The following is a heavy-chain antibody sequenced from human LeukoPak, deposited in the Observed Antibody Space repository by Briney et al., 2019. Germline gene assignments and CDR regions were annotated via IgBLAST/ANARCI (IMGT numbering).Heavy chain of an antibody. CDR1: GFTFSSYA. D-gene: IGHD3-22*01. V-gene: IGHV3-30-3*01. J-gene: IGHJ5*02. CDR2: ISYDGSNK. Sequence: PGGSLRLSCAASGFTFSSYAMHWVRQAPGKGLEWVAVISYDGSNKYYAGSVKGRFTISRDNSKNTLDLQMNSLRAEDTAVYYCAKDGMHYYDSSGYYGWFDTWGQGTLVTVSS. CDR3: AKDGMHYYDSSGYYGWFDT.